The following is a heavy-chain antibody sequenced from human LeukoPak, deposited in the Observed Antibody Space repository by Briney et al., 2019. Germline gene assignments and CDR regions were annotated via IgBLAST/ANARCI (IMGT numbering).Heavy chain of an antibody. CDR3: ARDSTPNTYYYDSSGPLD. CDR2: ISSSSSYI. V-gene: IGHV3-21*01. J-gene: IGHJ4*02. D-gene: IGHD3-22*01. CDR1: GFTFSSYS. Sequence: GGSLRLSCAASGFTFSSYSMNWVRQAPGKGLEWVSSISSSSSYIYYADSVKGRFTISRDNAKNSLYLQMNSLRAEDTAVYYCARDSTPNTYYYDSSGPLDWGQGTLVTVSS.